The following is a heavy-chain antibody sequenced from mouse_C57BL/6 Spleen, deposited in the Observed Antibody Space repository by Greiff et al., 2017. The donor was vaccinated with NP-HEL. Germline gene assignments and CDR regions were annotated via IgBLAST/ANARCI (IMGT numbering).Heavy chain of an antibody. D-gene: IGHD1-1*01. Sequence: EVQLVESGGGLVKPGGSLKLSCAASGFTFSSYAMSWVRQTPEKRLEWVATISDGGSYTYYPDNVKGRFTISRDNAKNNLYLQMSHLKSEDTAMYYCARDRGSSLFDYWGQGTTLTVSS. CDR3: ARDRGSSLFDY. V-gene: IGHV5-4*01. CDR2: ISDGGSYT. J-gene: IGHJ2*01. CDR1: GFTFSSYA.